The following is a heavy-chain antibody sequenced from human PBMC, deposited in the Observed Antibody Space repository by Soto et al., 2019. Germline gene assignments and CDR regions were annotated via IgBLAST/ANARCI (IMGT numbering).Heavy chain of an antibody. CDR1: GGSISSYY. V-gene: IGHV4-59*01. Sequence: PSETLSLTCTVSGGSISSYYWSWIRQPPGKGLEWIGYIYYSGSTNYNPSLKSRVTISVDTSKNQFSLKLSSVTAADTAVYYCASGVIADVGSIDYWGRGTLVTAPQ. D-gene: IGHD6-13*01. CDR2: IYYSGST. CDR3: ASGVIADVGSIDY. J-gene: IGHJ4*02.